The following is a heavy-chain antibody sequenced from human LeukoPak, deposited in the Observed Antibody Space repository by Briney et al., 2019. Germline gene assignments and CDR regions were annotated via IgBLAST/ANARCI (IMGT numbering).Heavy chain of an antibody. CDR1: GGSISSYY. D-gene: IGHD3-16*02. CDR3: ARAPGGYDYVWGSYRYAPSDY. Sequence: SETLSLTCTVSGGSISSYYWSWIRQPPGKGLEWIGYIYYSGSTNYNPSLKSRVTISVDTSKNQFSLKLSSVTAADTAVYYCARAPGGYDYVWGSYRYAPSDYWGQGTLVTVSS. V-gene: IGHV4-59*01. CDR2: IYYSGST. J-gene: IGHJ4*02.